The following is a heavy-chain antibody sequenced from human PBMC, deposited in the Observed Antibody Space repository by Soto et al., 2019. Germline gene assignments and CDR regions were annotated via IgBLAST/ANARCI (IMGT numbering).Heavy chain of an antibody. Sequence: ASVKVSCKASGGTFSSYAISWVRQAPGQGLEWMGGIIPIFGTANYAQKFQGRVTITADESTSTAYMELSSLRSEDTAVYYCARLWFGELLSLPHNWFDPWGQGTLVTVSS. D-gene: IGHD3-10*01. J-gene: IGHJ5*02. V-gene: IGHV1-69*13. CDR2: IIPIFGTA. CDR1: GGTFSSYA. CDR3: ARLWFGELLSLPHNWFDP.